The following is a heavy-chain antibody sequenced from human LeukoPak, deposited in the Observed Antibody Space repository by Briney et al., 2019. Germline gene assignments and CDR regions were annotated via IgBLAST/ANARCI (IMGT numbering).Heavy chain of an antibody. V-gene: IGHV1-46*01. CDR1: GYTFTSYG. D-gene: IGHD3-16*01. J-gene: IGHJ4*02. CDR2: INPSGGST. Sequence: GASVKVSCKASGYTFTSYGISWVRQAPGQGLEWMGIINPSGGSTSYAQKFQGRVTMTRDTSTSTVYMELSSLRSEDTAVYYCARDLGEGSDYWGQGTLVTVSS. CDR3: ARDLGEGSDY.